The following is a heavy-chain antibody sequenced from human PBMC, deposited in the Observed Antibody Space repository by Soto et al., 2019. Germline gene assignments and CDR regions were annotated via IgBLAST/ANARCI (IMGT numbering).Heavy chain of an antibody. Sequence: QVQLQQWGAGLLKPSETLSLTCAVYGGSFSGYYWSWIRQPPGKGLEWIGEINHSGSTNYNPPLKGRTTLPEDPSRNLFSLKLSSVPAAATAVYYCGSGFMTTAPTGQIYTTDGMDPWGQGTTVPV. CDR3: GSGFMTTAPTGQIYTTDGMDP. D-gene: IGHD4-4*01. CDR1: GGSFSGYY. J-gene: IGHJ6*02. CDR2: INHSGST. V-gene: IGHV4-34*01.